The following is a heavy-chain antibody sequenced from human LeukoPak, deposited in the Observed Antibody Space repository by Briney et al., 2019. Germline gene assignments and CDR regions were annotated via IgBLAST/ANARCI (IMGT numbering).Heavy chain of an antibody. CDR1: GFTFSSYW. D-gene: IGHD4-23*01. CDR2: IKQDGSEK. CDR3: ARVVKAYYYATDI. J-gene: IGHJ6*02. Sequence: GGSLRLSCAASGFTFSSYWMSWVRQAPGKGLEWVANIKQDGSEKYYVDSVKGRFTISRDNAKNSLYLQMNSLRAEDTAVYYCARVVKAYYYATDIWGQGTTVTVSS. V-gene: IGHV3-7*03.